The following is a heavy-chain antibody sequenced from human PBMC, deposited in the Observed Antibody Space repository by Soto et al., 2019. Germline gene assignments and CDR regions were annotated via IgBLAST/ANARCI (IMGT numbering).Heavy chain of an antibody. CDR2: IKYDGSEK. CDR3: ASSPHKDSRPDY. D-gene: IGHD3-22*01. J-gene: IGHJ4*02. V-gene: IGHV3-7*03. CDR1: GFTFSSYW. Sequence: EVQLVESGGGLVQPGGSLRLSCAASGFTFSSYWMSWVRQAPGRGLEWMANIKYDGSEKYYVDSVKGRLTISRDNAKNSLYLQMNSLRAEDTAVYYCASSPHKDSRPDYWGQGNLVNVSS.